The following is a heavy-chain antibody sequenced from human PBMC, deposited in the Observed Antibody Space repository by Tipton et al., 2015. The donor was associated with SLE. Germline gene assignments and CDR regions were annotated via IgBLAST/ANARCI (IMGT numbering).Heavy chain of an antibody. J-gene: IGHJ4*02. V-gene: IGHV4-61*09. CDR3: ARDWVGSGYYDY. CDR1: GGSISSGSYY. D-gene: IGHD3-10*01. Sequence: TLSLTCTVSGGSISSGSYYWSWIRQPAGKGLEWIGHIYTSGSTNYNPSLKSRVTISVDTSKNQFSLKLSSVTAADTSVYYCARDWVGSGYYDYWGQGTLVTVSS. CDR2: IYTSGST.